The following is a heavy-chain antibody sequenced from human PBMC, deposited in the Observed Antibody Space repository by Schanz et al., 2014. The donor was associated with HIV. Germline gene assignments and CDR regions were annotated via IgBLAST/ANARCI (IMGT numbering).Heavy chain of an antibody. CDR1: GFNFNNYA. Sequence: EVQLLQSGGGLEQPGGSLRLSCAASGFNFNNYAMTWVRQAPGKGLEWVAVTSYDGIKKNFADSVNGRFTISRDNSKNTLYLQMTTLRIDDTAVYYCAKPEYDSRGNSQSHFDYWGQGTLVTVSS. CDR3: AKPEYDSRGNSQSHFDY. V-gene: IGHV3-23*03. CDR2: TSYDGIKK. D-gene: IGHD3-22*01. J-gene: IGHJ4*02.